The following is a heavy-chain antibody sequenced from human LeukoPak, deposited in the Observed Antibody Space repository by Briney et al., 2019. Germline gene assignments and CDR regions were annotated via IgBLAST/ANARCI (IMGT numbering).Heavy chain of an antibody. CDR1: GFTFSSYA. CDR3: VKENSENYYGGGDY. Sequence: GGSLRLSCSASGFTFSSYAMHWVRQAPGKGLEYVSAISSIGGSTYYADSVKGRFTISRDNSKNTLYLQMSALSAEDTAVYYCVKENSENYYGGGDYWGQGTLATVSS. CDR2: ISSIGGST. J-gene: IGHJ4*02. V-gene: IGHV3-64D*06. D-gene: IGHD1-26*01.